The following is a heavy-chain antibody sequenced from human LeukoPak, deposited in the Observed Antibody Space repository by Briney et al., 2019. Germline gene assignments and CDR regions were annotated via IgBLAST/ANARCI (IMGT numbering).Heavy chain of an antibody. Sequence: GGSLRLSCAASGFTFSSYWMHWVRQAPGKGLEWVSHITASGTAMFYADSVKGRFTISRDNAKNSLYLQMNSLRDEDTAVYYCASSGSYRFDYWGQGTLVTVSS. CDR2: ITASGTAM. CDR3: ASSGSYRFDY. J-gene: IGHJ4*02. CDR1: GFTFSSYW. D-gene: IGHD1-26*01. V-gene: IGHV3-48*02.